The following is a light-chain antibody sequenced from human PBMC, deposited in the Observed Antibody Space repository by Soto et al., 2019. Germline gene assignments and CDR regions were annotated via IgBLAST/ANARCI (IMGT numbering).Light chain of an antibody. CDR2: AAS. V-gene: IGKV1-12*01. CDR1: QDIGSK. CDR3: LQVYSFPLT. Sequence: DIPMTQYTSSVSASVGDRITISCRASQDIGSKLAWFQQKPGKAPQYLIQAASILQSGVPSRFSGSGSGTEFILTINNLQPEDFASYFCLQVYSFPLTFGLGTKVDIK. J-gene: IGKJ1*01.